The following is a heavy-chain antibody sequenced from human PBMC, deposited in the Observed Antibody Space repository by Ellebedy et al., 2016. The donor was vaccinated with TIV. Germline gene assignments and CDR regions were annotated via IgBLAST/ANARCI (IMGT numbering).Heavy chain of an antibody. D-gene: IGHD2-21*02. V-gene: IGHV4-59*01. CDR2: MYYSGTP. Sequence: SETLSLTXTVSNASISDYYWSWIRQVPGKGMEWIGYMYYSGTPKYNPSLKSRVTMSADTSKNQFSLKVHSVTAADSAVYYCASDPSGDYGVWGHGVLVTVSS. CDR3: ASDPSGDYGV. CDR1: NASISDYY. J-gene: IGHJ4*01.